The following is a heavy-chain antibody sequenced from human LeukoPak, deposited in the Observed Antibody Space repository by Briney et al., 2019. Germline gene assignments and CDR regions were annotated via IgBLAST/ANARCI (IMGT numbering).Heavy chain of an antibody. CDR1: GFTVSSNY. V-gene: IGHV3-11*04. CDR2: ISSSGSTI. Sequence: GGSLRLSCAASGFTVSSNYMSWIRQAPGKGLEWVSYISSSGSTIYYADSVKGRFTISRDNSKNTLYLQMNSLRAEDTAVYYCARDSRGFDYWGQGTLVTVSS. J-gene: IGHJ4*02. CDR3: ARDSRGFDY.